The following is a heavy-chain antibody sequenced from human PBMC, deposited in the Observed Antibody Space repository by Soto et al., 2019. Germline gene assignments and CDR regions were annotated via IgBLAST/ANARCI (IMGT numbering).Heavy chain of an antibody. Sequence: PGGSLRLSCAASGFTFTTYGMHWVRQAPGKGLEWVAVISYDGTNKFYEDSVDGRFTISRDNSKNTLFLQMNSLRPEDTAVYYCASGTPYTTGWYYFDFWGQGTLVTVSS. D-gene: IGHD6-19*01. J-gene: IGHJ4*02. V-gene: IGHV3-30*03. CDR3: ASGTPYTTGWYYFDF. CDR1: GFTFTTYG. CDR2: ISYDGTNK.